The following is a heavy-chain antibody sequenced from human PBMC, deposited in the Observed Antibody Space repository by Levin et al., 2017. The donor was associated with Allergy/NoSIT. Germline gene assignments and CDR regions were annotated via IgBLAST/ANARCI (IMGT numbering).Heavy chain of an antibody. CDR1: GFTFSSFW. Sequence: GGSLRLSCVVSGFTFSSFWMHWVRQAPGKGLVWVSRIDSDGRRTTYADSVKGRFTISRDNTKNTLYLQMNSLRAEDTAVYYCARATVWGSYHTTWGQGTLVTVSS. CDR3: ARATVWGSYHTT. J-gene: IGHJ5*02. D-gene: IGHD3-16*02. V-gene: IGHV3-74*01. CDR2: IDSDGRRT.